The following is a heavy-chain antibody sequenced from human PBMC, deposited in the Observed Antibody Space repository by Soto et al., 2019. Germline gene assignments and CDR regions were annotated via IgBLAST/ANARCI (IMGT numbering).Heavy chain of an antibody. D-gene: IGHD1-26*01. CDR2: ISGGRDNT. CDR3: AKESPNLSAFVYLDY. Sequence: EVQLLESGGGLVQPGGSLRLPCAASGFTFSSFTMSWVRQAPGKGLEWVSAISGGRDNTYYANSVRGRFTISRDNSKNTLYLQMNSLRAEDTAVYYCAKESPNLSAFVYLDYWGQGTLVTVSS. V-gene: IGHV3-23*01. J-gene: IGHJ4*02. CDR1: GFTFSSFT.